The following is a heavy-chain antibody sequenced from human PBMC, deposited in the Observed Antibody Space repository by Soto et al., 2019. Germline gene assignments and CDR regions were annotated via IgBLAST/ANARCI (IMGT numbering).Heavy chain of an antibody. CDR1: GYTFTSYG. J-gene: IGHJ4*02. V-gene: IGHV1-18*01. D-gene: IGHD3-3*01. CDR2: ISAYNGNT. Sequence: GASVNVTCKACGYTFTSYGISWVRQAPGQGLEWMGWISAYNGNTNYAQKLQGRVTMTTDTSTSTAYMELRSLRSDDTAVYYCARGPGMYYDFWSGYSTHFDYWGQGTLVTVSS. CDR3: ARGPGMYYDFWSGYSTHFDY.